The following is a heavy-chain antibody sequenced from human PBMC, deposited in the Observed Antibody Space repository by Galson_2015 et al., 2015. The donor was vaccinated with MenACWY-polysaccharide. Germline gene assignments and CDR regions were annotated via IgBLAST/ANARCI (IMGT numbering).Heavy chain of an antibody. D-gene: IGHD2/OR15-2a*01. CDR3: VKFQGHPHFDYHMDA. Sequence: SLRLSCAASGFRSIDLMHWVRQAPGKGLEWVARISTDGSYTTHADSVKGRFTISRDNAKNTLYLQMNNLRAEDTATYYCVKFQGHPHFDYHMDAWGKGATVTVSS. J-gene: IGHJ6*03. V-gene: IGHV3-74*01. CDR2: ISTDGSYT. CDR1: GFRSIDL.